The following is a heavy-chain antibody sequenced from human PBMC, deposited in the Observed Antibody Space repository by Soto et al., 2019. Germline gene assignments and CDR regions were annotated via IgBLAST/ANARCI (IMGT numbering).Heavy chain of an antibody. CDR1: GFSFSTYN. V-gene: IGHV3-21*01. D-gene: IGHD3-16*01. CDR3: VRQQYDFLVDP. Sequence: GGSLRLSCAASGFSFSTYNMNWVRQAPGKGLEWVSSIDASSTHIYYADSVKGRFTISRGNGKSSLYLQMDSLGAEDTALYYCVRQQYDFLVDPWGQGTLVTVSS. J-gene: IGHJ5*02. CDR2: IDASSTHI.